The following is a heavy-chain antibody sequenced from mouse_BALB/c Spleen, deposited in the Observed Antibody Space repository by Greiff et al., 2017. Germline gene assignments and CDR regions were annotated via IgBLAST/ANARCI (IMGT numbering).Heavy chain of an antibody. V-gene: IGHV8-12*01. J-gene: IGHJ3*01. CDR3: ARRAEKLGSFAY. CDR2: IYWDDDK. D-gene: IGHD3-1*01. CDR1: GFSLSTSGMG. Sequence: QVTLKVSGPGILQPSQTLSLTCSFSGFSLSTSGMGVSWIRQPSGKGLEWLAHIYWDDDKRYNPSLKSRLTISKDTSSNQVFLKITSVDTADTATYYCARRAEKLGSFAYWGQGTLVTVSA.